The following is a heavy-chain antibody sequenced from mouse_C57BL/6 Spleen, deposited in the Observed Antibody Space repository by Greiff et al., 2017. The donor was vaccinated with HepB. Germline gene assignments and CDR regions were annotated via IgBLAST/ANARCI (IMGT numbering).Heavy chain of an antibody. CDR2: IRSKSNNYAT. Sequence: EVNVVDSGGGLVQPKGSLKLSCAASGFSFNTYAMNWVRQAPGKGLEWVARIRSKSNNYATYYADSVKDRFTISRDDSESMLYLQMNNLKTEDTAMYYCVRHGDYWYFDVWGTGTTVTVSS. V-gene: IGHV10-1*01. J-gene: IGHJ1*03. CDR3: VRHGDYWYFDV. CDR1: GFSFNTYA.